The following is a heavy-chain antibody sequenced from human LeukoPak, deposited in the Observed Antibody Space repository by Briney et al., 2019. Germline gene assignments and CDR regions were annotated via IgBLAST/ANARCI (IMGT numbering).Heavy chain of an antibody. CDR1: GFTFNTAW. D-gene: IGHD1-1*01. J-gene: IGHJ3*02. CDR2: SKSKADGGTT. CDR3: TTEVSEHDYDAFDM. V-gene: IGHV3-15*01. Sequence: GGSLRLSCAASGFTFNTAWLSWVRQAPGKGLEWVGRSKSKADGGTTHYAAPVKGRFTLSRDDSKDTLYLQMNSLQADDTAVYYCTTEVSEHDYDAFDMWGPGTLVTVSS.